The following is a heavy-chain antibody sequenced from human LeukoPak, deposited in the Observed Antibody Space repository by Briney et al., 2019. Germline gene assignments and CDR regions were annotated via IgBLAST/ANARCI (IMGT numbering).Heavy chain of an antibody. V-gene: IGHV3-23*01. CDR2: IGSSGGGI. CDR1: GFTFSTYT. D-gene: IGHD7-27*01. J-gene: IGHJ4*02. CDR3: AIDPSWGTHS. Sequence: GGSLRLSCAASGFTFSTYTMYWVRHPPGKRLEWVSIIGSSGGGIHYADSVKGRFTISRDNSKNALYLQMNSLRVEDTAVYYCAIDPSWGTHSWGQGVLVTVSS.